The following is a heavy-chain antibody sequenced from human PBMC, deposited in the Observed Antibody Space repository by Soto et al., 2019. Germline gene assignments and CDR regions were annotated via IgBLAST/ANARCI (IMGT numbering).Heavy chain of an antibody. CDR1: GSTFSDYY. J-gene: IGHJ5*02. CDR3: ARHDYSNEHWFDT. CDR2: ISSASDYS. Sequence: GGSLRLSCTASGSTFSDYYMSWIRQAPGKGLEWISYISSASDYSTYADSVKGRFTISRDNAKNSLYLQLNNVRPDDTALYFCARHDYSNEHWFDTWGLGTAVTVS. D-gene: IGHD4-4*01. V-gene: IGHV3-11*06.